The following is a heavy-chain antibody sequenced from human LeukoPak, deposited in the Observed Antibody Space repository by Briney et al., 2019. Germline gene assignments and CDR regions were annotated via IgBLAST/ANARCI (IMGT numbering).Heavy chain of an antibody. CDR2: ISGSGGST. J-gene: IGHJ4*02. V-gene: IGHV3-23*01. CDR3: AKDRQAWIVGAKSDY. Sequence: GGSLRLSCAASGFTFSSYAMSWVRQAPGKGLEWVSAISGSGGSTYYADSVKGRFTISRDNSKNTLYLQMNSLRAEDTAVYYCAKDRQAWIVGAKSDYWGQGTLVTVSS. D-gene: IGHD1-26*01. CDR1: GFTFSSYA.